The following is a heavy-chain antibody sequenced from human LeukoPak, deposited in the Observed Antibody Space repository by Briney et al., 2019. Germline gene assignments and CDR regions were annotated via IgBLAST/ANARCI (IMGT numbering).Heavy chain of an antibody. CDR3: AMVADDWYFDL. J-gene: IGHJ2*01. CDR2: ISAYNGKT. CDR1: GYTFTSYG. Sequence: ASVKVSCKASGYTFTSYGISWVRQAPGQGLEWMGWISAYNGKTNYAQKLQGRVTMTTDTSTSTAYMELRSLRSDNTAVYYCAMVADDWYFDLWGRGTLVTVSS. V-gene: IGHV1-18*01.